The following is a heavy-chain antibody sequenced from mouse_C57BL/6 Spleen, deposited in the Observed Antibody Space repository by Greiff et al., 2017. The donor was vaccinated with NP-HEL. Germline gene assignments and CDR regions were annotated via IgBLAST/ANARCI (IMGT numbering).Heavy chain of an antibody. CDR3: ARSLITTVVAPFDY. Sequence: VQLQQSGPELVKPGASVKLSCKASGYTFTSYDINWVKQRPGQGLEWIGWIYPRDGSTKYNEKFKGKATLTVDTSSSTAYMELHSPKSEDSTVYFCARSLITTVVAPFDYWGQGTTLTVSS. CDR1: GYTFTSYD. J-gene: IGHJ2*01. CDR2: IYPRDGST. D-gene: IGHD1-1*01. V-gene: IGHV1-85*01.